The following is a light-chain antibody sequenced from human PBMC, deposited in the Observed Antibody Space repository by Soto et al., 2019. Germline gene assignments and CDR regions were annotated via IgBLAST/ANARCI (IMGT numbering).Light chain of an antibody. V-gene: IGKV3-15*01. CDR2: GAS. CDR1: QSVSSN. J-gene: IGKJ5*01. Sequence: EIVLTQSPAPLSLSPGERATPSCRASQSVSSNLAWYQQKPGQAPTLLIYGASTRATGIPARFSGSGFGTEFTLTISSLQSEDFTIYYCQKYNYWPPITFGQGTRLEI. CDR3: QKYNYWPPIT.